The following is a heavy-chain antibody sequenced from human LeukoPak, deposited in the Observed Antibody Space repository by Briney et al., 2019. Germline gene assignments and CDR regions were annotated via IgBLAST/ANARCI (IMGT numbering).Heavy chain of an antibody. V-gene: IGHV4-38-2*01. CDR2: IYHSGST. J-gene: IGHJ4*02. D-gene: IGHD2-21*01. CDR1: GYSISSGYY. CDR3: AREVYCGGDCYSHYFDY. Sequence: SETLSLTCAVSGYSISSGYYWGWIRQPPGKGLEWIGSIYHSGSTYHNPSLKSRVTISVDTSKNQFSLKLSSVTAADTAVYYCAREVYCGGDCYSHYFDYWGQGTLVTVSS.